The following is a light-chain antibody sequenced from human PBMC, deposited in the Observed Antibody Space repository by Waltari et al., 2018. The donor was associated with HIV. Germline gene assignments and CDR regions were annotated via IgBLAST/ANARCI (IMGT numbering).Light chain of an antibody. J-gene: IGLJ3*02. Sequence: QSVLTQPPSASGTPGQRVTISCSGSSANIGNTVYWYQQLPGTAPKVIIYSDNRRPSGVPDRVSGSRSGTSASLDVSGLRSEDEANYFCAAWDDILSGWVFGGGTKLTVL. CDR2: SDN. CDR1: SANIGNT. CDR3: AAWDDILSGWV. V-gene: IGLV1-47*02.